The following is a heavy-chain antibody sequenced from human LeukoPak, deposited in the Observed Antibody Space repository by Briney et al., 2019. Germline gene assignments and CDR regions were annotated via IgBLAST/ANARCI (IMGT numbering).Heavy chain of an antibody. CDR1: DGSISTSAYY. Sequence: SETLSLTCIVSDGSISTSAYYWGWIRQPPGEGLQWIGSIYYGGNTYYNSSLKSRVTISVDTSTSQFSLRLSSVTAADTAVYYCARDRDSSGYFGYFQHWGQGTLVTVSS. V-gene: IGHV4-39*02. CDR3: ARDRDSSGYFGYFQH. D-gene: IGHD3-22*01. J-gene: IGHJ1*01. CDR2: IYYGGNT.